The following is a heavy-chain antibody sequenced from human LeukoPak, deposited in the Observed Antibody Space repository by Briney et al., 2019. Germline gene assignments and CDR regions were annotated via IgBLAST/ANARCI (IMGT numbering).Heavy chain of an antibody. V-gene: IGHV3-23*01. D-gene: IGHD3-22*01. J-gene: IGHJ4*02. CDR1: GFTFSSYG. CDR3: AKGRNYYYDSSGVNYFDY. CDR2: IGGRGGSA. Sequence: PGGSLRLSCAASGFTFSSYGMSWVRQAPGKGLEWVSSIGGRGGSAYYADSVKGRFTISRDNSKNTLYLRMNSLRAEDTAVYYCAKGRNYYYDSSGVNYFDYWGQGTLVTVSS.